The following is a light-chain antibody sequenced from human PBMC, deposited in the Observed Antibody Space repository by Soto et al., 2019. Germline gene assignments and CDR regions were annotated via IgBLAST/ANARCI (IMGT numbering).Light chain of an antibody. CDR3: QHYGSSPSFT. CDR2: GAS. V-gene: IGKV3-20*01. Sequence: EVVLTQSPGTLSLSPGERATLSCRASQTVRSSYLAWYQQKPGQAPRLLIYGASSRATGIPDRFSGSGSGTDFTLTISRLEPEDFAVFYCQHYGSSPSFTFGQGTKLEI. J-gene: IGKJ2*01. CDR1: QTVRSSY.